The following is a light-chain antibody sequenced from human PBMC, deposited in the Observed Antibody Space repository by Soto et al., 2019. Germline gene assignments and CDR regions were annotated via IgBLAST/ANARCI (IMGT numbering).Light chain of an antibody. CDR2: WAS. CDR3: QQYYSTPPT. V-gene: IGKV4-1*01. J-gene: IGKJ4*01. Sequence: IVMTQSPGSLAVSLGEGATINCRSSQSVLHSSYKNNYLAWYQQKPGQPPKLLIYWASTRESGVPDRFSGSGSGTDFTLTISSLQAEDVAVYYCQQYYSTPPTFGGGPKVEIK. CDR1: QSVLHSSYKNNY.